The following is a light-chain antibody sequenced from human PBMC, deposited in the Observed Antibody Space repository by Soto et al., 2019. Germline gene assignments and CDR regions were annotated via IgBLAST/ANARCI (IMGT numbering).Light chain of an antibody. CDR1: QSISSY. CDR2: AAS. J-gene: IGKJ1*01. V-gene: IGKV1-39*01. CDR3: QQSYSTPRT. Sequence: DIQMTQSPSALSASVGDRVTITCRASQSISSYLNWYQQKPGKAPKLLIYAASSLQSGVPSRFSGRGSGTDFTRTISSVQPEEWATYYCQQSYSTPRTCGQGTKVEIK.